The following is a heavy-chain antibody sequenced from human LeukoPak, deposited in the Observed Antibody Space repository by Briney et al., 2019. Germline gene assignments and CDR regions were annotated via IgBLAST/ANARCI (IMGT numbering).Heavy chain of an antibody. CDR2: ISYDGSNK. J-gene: IGHJ4*02. CDR3: ARCESAYDPPDF. Sequence: PGGSLRLSCAASGFTFSSYDIHWVRQAPGKGLAWVTFISYDGSNKYYADSVKGRFTVSRDNSKNTLYLQMDSLRIEDTALYYCARCESAYDPPDFWGQGTLVTVSS. CDR1: GFTFSSYD. D-gene: IGHD3-3*01. V-gene: IGHV3-30*03.